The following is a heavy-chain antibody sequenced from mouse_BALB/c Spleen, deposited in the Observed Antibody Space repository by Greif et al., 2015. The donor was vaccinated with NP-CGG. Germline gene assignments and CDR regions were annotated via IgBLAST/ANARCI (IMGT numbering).Heavy chain of an antibody. V-gene: IGHV14-3*02. D-gene: IGHD2-4*01. CDR2: IDPANGNT. CDR1: GFNIKDTY. CDR3: ARPGMITYYYAMDY. J-gene: IGHJ4*01. Sequence: EVQLQQSGAELVKPGALVKLSCTASGFNIKDTYMHWVKQRPEQGLEWTGRIDPANGNTKYDPKFQGKATITADTSSNTAYLQLSGLTSEDTAVYYCARPGMITYYYAMDYWGQGTSVTVSS.